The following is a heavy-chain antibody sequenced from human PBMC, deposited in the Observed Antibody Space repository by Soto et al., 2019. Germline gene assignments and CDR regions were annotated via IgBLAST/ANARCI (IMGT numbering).Heavy chain of an antibody. J-gene: IGHJ4*02. CDR3: ARRLRDGYNSVYFDY. CDR2: IYPGDSDT. V-gene: IGHV5-51*01. D-gene: IGHD5-12*01. CDR1: GYSFTSYW. Sequence: PGESLKISCKGSGYSFTSYWIGWVRQMPGKGLEWMGIIYPGDSDTRYSPSFQGQVTISADKSISTAYLQWSSLKASDTAMYYCARRLRDGYNSVYFDYWGQGTLVTVSS.